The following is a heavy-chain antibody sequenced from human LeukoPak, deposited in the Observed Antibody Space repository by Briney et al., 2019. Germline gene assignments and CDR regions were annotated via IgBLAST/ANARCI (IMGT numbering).Heavy chain of an antibody. D-gene: IGHD2-15*01. CDR3: AHTQIGYCSGGSCYPNEYYFDY. CDR2: ISAYNGNT. CDR1: GCTFTSYG. V-gene: IGHV1-18*01. Sequence: GASVKVSCKASGCTFTSYGISWVRQAPGQGLEWMGWISAYNGNTNYAQKLQGRVTMTTDTSTSTAYMELRSLRSDDTAVYYCAHTQIGYCSGGSCYPNEYYFDYWGQGTLVTVSS. J-gene: IGHJ4*02.